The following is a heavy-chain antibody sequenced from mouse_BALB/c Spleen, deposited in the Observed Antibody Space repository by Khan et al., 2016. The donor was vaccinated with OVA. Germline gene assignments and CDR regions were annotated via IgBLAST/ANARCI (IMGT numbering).Heavy chain of an antibody. CDR3: AMRNYFGYTFAY. J-gene: IGHJ3*01. CDR2: ISPGSGDT. D-gene: IGHD1-2*01. V-gene: IGHV1-77*01. Sequence: QVQLQQPGAELARPGASVKLSCKASGYTFTDYYINWVKQRTGQGLEWIGEISPGSGDTYYNERFKGKATLTADKSSSTAYMQRISLTSEASAVYFCAMRNYFGYTFAYWGQGTLVTVSA. CDR1: GYTFTDYY.